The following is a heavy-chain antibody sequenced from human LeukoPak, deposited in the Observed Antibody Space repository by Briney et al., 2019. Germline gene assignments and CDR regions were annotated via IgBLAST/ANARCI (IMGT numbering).Heavy chain of an antibody. CDR2: IGSTGFDR. CDR1: GLTFSTSG. Sequence: GGSLRLSCTTSGLTFSTSGINWVRQAPGKGLEWVSSIGSTGFDRYHADSIKGRLTISRNNANNFLYLQMDSLRAEDTAVYYCATETNGRHYDYWGQGTLLTVSS. J-gene: IGHJ4*02. V-gene: IGHV3-21*06. D-gene: IGHD1-14*01. CDR3: ATETNGRHYDY.